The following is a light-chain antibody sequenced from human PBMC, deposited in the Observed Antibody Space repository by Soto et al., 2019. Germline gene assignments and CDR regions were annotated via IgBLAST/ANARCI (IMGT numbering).Light chain of an antibody. CDR3: QQYGTSSWT. V-gene: IGKV3-20*01. Sequence: EIVMTQSPGTLSLSPVETATLSCMASQSVSSNYVAWFHQKPGQAPRLLIYGASSRATGVPDRFSASGSGTDFTLTISRLEPEDFAVYYCQQYGTSSWTFGQGTKVDIK. J-gene: IGKJ1*01. CDR2: GAS. CDR1: QSVSSNY.